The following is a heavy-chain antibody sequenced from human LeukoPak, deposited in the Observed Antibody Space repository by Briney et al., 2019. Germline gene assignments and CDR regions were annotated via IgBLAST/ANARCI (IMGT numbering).Heavy chain of an antibody. Sequence: GSLTLSCSASGFTFDGYCMSWVRQPPGKGLEWVSCINWNGGSTVYASSVKGRFTISRDNAKISLYLQMNSLRAEDTALYYGAREAPAAMAKIRNYYYYYMDVGGKGTTVTVS. CDR2: INWNGGST. CDR1: GFTFDGYC. CDR3: AREAPAAMAKIRNYYYYYMDV. D-gene: IGHD5-24*01. J-gene: IGHJ6*03. V-gene: IGHV3-20*04.